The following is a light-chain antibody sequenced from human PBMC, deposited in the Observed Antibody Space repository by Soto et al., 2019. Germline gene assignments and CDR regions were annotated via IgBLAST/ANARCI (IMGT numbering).Light chain of an antibody. CDR1: QSVSSY. J-gene: IGKJ4*01. Sequence: PWERATLSCRASQSVSSYLAWYQQKPGQAPRLLIYDASKRATGIPARFSGSGSGTDFTLTISSLEPEDFAVYYCHQRSNWPSALTFGGGTKVEIK. CDR2: DAS. CDR3: HQRSNWPSALT. V-gene: IGKV3-11*01.